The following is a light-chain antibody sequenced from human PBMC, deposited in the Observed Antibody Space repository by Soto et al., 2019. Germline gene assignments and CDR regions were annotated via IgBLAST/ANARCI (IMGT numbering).Light chain of an antibody. CDR2: KAS. V-gene: IGKV1-5*03. Sequence: DIQMTQSPSTLSASVGDRVTIACRASQSISSYLAWYQQKPGKAPNLLNYKASNLASVVPSRFTGCGSGTDFTLTINSLQPDDSAPAVCQPYNNYSYNFGQRTKLEIK. CDR3: QPYNNYSYN. J-gene: IGKJ2*01. CDR1: QSISSY.